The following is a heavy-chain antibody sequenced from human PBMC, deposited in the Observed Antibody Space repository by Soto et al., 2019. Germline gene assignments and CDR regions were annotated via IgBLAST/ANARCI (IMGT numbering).Heavy chain of an antibody. CDR3: TRPDFYYGSGDWAF. Sequence: GESLKISCKGSGYSFTSYWIGCVRQMPGKGLEWMGIIYPGDSDTRYSPSFQGHVTISADKSINTAYLQWSSLKASDTAMYYCTRPDFYYGSGDWAFWGQGTPVTVSS. D-gene: IGHD3-10*01. J-gene: IGHJ4*02. CDR2: IYPGDSDT. CDR1: GYSFTSYW. V-gene: IGHV5-51*01.